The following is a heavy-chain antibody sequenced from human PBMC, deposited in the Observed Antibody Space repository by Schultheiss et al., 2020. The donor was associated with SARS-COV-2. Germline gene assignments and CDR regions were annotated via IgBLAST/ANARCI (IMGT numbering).Heavy chain of an antibody. CDR1: GFTFSNAW. J-gene: IGHJ4*02. Sequence: GSLRLSCAASGFTFSNAWMSWIRQPPGKGLEWIGEINHSGSTNYNPSLKSRVTISVDTSKNQFSLKLSSVTAADTAVYYCARAKRWLQFGFVYWGQGTLVTVSS. CDR2: INHSGST. D-gene: IGHD5-24*01. V-gene: IGHV4-34*01. CDR3: ARAKRWLQFGFVY.